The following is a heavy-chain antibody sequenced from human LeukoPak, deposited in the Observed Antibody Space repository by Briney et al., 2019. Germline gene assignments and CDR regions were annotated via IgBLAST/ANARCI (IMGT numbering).Heavy chain of an antibody. CDR2: ISSSSSTI. CDR3: ASLLLDSSGFDDAFDI. D-gene: IGHD3-22*01. CDR1: GFTFSSYS. Sequence: GGSLRLSCAASGFTFSSYSMNWVRQAPGKGLEWVSYISSSSSTIYYADSVKGRFTISRDNAKNSLYLQMNSLRAEDTAVYYCASLLLDSSGFDDAFDIWGQGTMVTVSS. V-gene: IGHV3-48*04. J-gene: IGHJ3*02.